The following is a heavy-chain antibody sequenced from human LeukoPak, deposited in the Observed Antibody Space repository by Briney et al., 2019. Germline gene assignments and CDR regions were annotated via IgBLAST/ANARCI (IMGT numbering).Heavy chain of an antibody. J-gene: IGHJ4*02. CDR1: GFTFSSYE. V-gene: IGHV3-48*03. CDR2: ISSSGSTI. D-gene: IGHD5-12*01. Sequence: GGSLRLSCAASGFTFSSYEMNRVRQAPGKGLEWVSYISSSGSTIYYADSVKGRFTISRDNAKNSLYLQMNSLRAEDTAVYYCARDIVATTFDYWGQGTLVTVSS. CDR3: ARDIVATTFDY.